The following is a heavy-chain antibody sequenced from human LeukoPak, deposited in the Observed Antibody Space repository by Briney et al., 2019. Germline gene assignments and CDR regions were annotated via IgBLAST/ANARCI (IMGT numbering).Heavy chain of an antibody. CDR1: GYTFTSYY. Sequence: ASVKVSCKASGYTFTSYYMHWVRQAPGQGLEWMGIINPSGGSTSYAQKFQGRVTMTRDTSTSTVYMELSSLRSEDTAVYYCARASTTVTTFYWFDPWGQGTLVTVSS. CDR3: ARASTTVTTFYWFDP. V-gene: IGHV1-46*01. J-gene: IGHJ5*02. D-gene: IGHD4-17*01. CDR2: INPSGGST.